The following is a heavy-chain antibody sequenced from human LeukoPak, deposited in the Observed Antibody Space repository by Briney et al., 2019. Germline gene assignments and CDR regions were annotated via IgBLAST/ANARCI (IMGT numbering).Heavy chain of an antibody. CDR3: ARDSPVCGGDCYSGDIYGMDV. CDR2: IYYSGSS. D-gene: IGHD2-21*02. CDR1: GYYISSGYY. J-gene: IGHJ6*02. V-gene: IGHV4-31*03. Sequence: SETLSLTCTVSGYYISSGYYWSWIRQHPGRGLDWIGYIYYSGSSYYNPSLKSRVTISVDTSKNQFSLKLSSVTAADTAVYYCARDSPVCGGDCYSGDIYGMDVWGQGTTVTVSS.